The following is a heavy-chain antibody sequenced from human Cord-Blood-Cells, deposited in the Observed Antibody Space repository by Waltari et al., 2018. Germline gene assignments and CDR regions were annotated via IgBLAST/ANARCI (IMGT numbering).Heavy chain of an antibody. CDR1: GGSISSYY. Sequence: QVQLQESGPGLVKPSETLSLTCTVSGGSISSYYWSWIRQPPGKGLEWIGYMYYSGSTNYNPSRKSRVTISVDTSKNQFSLKLSSVTAADTAVYYCASQYSGSYYFDYWGQGTLVTVSS. J-gene: IGHJ4*02. D-gene: IGHD1-26*01. CDR3: ASQYSGSYYFDY. CDR2: MYYSGST. V-gene: IGHV4-59*01.